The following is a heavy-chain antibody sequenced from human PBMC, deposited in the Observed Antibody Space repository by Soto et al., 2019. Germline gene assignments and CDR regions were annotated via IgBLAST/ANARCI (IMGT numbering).Heavy chain of an antibody. D-gene: IGHD1-26*01. CDR3: ARLGGSYRNWFDP. Sequence: RVTISVDTSKNQFSLKLSSVTAADTAVYYCARLGGSYRNWFDPWGQGTLVTVSS. V-gene: IGHV4-39*01. J-gene: IGHJ5*02.